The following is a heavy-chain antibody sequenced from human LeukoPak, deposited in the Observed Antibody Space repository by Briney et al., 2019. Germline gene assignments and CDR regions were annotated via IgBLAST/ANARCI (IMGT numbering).Heavy chain of an antibody. Sequence: PSETLSLTCTVSGDSISNYYWSWIRQPPGKGLEWIGYIYYSRSTNYNPSLKSRVTISVDTSKNQFSLKLSSVTAADTAVYYCARGPNYDYVWGSYRYEFDYWGLGTLVTVSS. CDR3: ARGPNYDYVWGSYRYEFDY. CDR2: IYYSRST. J-gene: IGHJ4*02. D-gene: IGHD3-16*02. CDR1: GDSISNYY. V-gene: IGHV4-59*01.